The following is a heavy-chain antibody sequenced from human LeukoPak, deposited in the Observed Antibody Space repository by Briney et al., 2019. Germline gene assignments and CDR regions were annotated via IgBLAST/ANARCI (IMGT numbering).Heavy chain of an antibody. D-gene: IGHD6-13*01. Sequence: SETLSLTCAVSGYSISSGSYWGWVRPPPGKGLEWIGSIYHSGDTYHNPSLRSRLTISVDKFKNQFSLKLTSMTAADTAVYYCSRQGSRSWYGDFDYWGQGTLVTVSS. CDR2: IYHSGDT. J-gene: IGHJ4*02. CDR1: GYSISSGSY. V-gene: IGHV4-38-2*01. CDR3: SRQGSRSWYGDFDY.